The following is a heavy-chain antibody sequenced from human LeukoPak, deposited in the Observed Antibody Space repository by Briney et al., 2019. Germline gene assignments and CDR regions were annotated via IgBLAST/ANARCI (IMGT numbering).Heavy chain of an antibody. D-gene: IGHD3-22*01. J-gene: IGHJ1*01. CDR1: GFTFSDYY. CDR3: AKGFYDSSGYSAEYFQH. CDR2: ISSSGSTI. Sequence: GGSLRLSCAASGFTFSDYYMSWIRQAPGKGLEWVSYISSSGSTIYYADSVKGRFTISRDNAKNSLYLQMNSLRAEDTAIYYCAKGFYDSSGYSAEYFQHWGQGTLVTVSS. V-gene: IGHV3-11*01.